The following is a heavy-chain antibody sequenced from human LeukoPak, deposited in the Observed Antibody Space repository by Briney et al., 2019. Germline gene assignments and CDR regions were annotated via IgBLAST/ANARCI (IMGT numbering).Heavy chain of an antibody. CDR3: ARGRGTTSSNFDY. CDR2: INPNNGGT. Sequence: ASVTVSCTASVDTFIDDYMHRVRQAPGQGGEWMGWINPNNGGTNYAQKFQGRVTMTRDPSISTAYMELSSLPSLDTPVYYCARGRGTTSSNFDYWGQGTLVTVSS. CDR1: VDTFIDDY. V-gene: IGHV1-2*02. D-gene: IGHD2-2*01. J-gene: IGHJ4*02.